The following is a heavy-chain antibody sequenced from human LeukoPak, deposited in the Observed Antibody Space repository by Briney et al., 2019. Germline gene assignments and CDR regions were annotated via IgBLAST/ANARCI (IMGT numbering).Heavy chain of an antibody. CDR3: AKDRGHYYTYDY. Sequence: GGSQRLSCAASGFTFSSYAMSWVRQAPGKGLEWVSVISGSGGSTYYADSVKGRFTISRDNSKNTLSLQMHSLRAEDTAVYYCAKDRGHYYTYDYWGQGTLVTVSS. CDR1: GFTFSSYA. J-gene: IGHJ4*02. D-gene: IGHD3-22*01. CDR2: ISGSGGST. V-gene: IGHV3-23*01.